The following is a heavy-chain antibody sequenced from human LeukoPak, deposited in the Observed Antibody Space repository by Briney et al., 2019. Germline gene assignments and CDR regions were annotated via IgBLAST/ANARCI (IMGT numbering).Heavy chain of an antibody. CDR2: INHSGNT. Sequence: SETLSLTCAVYGGSFSGYYWSWIRQPPGKGLEWIGEINHSGNTYYNPSLKSRVTLSVDTSKNQFSLKLSSVTAADTAVYYCARVRSYYDRPYYFDYWGQGTLVTISS. CDR1: GGSFSGYY. V-gene: IGHV4-34*01. CDR3: ARVRSYYDRPYYFDY. J-gene: IGHJ4*02. D-gene: IGHD3-22*01.